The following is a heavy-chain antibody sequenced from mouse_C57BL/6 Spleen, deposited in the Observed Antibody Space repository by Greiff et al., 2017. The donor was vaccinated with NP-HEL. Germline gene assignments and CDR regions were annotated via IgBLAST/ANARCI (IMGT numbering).Heavy chain of an antibody. V-gene: IGHV3-1*01. CDR1: GYSITSGYD. D-gene: IGHD2-12*01. J-gene: IGHJ4*01. CDR2: ISYSGST. Sequence: EVKLVESGPGMVKPSQSLSLPCTVTGYSITSGYDWHWIRHFPGNKLEWMGYISYSGSTNYNPSLKSRISITHDTSKNHFFLKLNSVTTEDTATYYCARASRYYDAMDYWGQGTSVTVSS. CDR3: ARASRYYDAMDY.